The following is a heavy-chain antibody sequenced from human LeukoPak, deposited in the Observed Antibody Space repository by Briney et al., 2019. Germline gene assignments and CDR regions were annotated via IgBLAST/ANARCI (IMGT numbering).Heavy chain of an antibody. V-gene: IGHV4-31*03. D-gene: IGHD3-10*01. Sequence: PSQTLSLTCTVSGGSISNGGYYWSWIRQHPGTGLEWIGYIYYSGSTYYNPSLKSRVTISVDTSKNQFSLKLSSVTAADTAVYYCAREVTMVRGVVFGSWFDPWGQGTLVTVSS. J-gene: IGHJ5*02. CDR1: GGSISNGGYY. CDR2: IYYSGST. CDR3: AREVTMVRGVVFGSWFDP.